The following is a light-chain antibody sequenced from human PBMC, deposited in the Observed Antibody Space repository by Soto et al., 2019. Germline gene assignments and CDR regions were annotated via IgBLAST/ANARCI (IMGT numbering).Light chain of an antibody. J-gene: IGKJ1*01. CDR2: DAS. CDR3: QQYNSYSWK. CDR1: QSIGNW. V-gene: IGKV1-5*01. Sequence: DNQMTPSPWTLPSSVGETVRITCGASQSIGNWLAWYQQKPGKAPKLLIYDASSLESGVPSRFSGSGSGTEFTLTIRSLQPDDFATYSCQQYNSYSWKFGKGTKVDIK.